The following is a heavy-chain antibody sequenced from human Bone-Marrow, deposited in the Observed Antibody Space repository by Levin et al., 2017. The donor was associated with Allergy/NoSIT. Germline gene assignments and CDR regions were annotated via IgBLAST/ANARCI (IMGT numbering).Heavy chain of an antibody. CDR2: INSDGTTT. D-gene: IGHD2-15*01. CDR3: AREGSTYCSGSDCYARDRVVDAFDF. J-gene: IGHJ3*01. CDR1: GFPVKNYW. Sequence: LSLTCVASGFPVKNYWMHWVRQAPGKGLVWVSRINSDGTTTNYADSVKGRFTMSRNNDKNTVYLEMNSLRVEDTAVYYCAREGSTYCSGSDCYARDRVVDAFDFWGQGTTVAVSS. V-gene: IGHV3-74*01.